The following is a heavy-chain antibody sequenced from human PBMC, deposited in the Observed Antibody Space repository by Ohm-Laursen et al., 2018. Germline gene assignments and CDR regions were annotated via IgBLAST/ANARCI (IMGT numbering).Heavy chain of an antibody. Sequence: SLRLSCTASGLTLKSYSMNWVRQAPGKGLEWVSSISFSGSHIYYADSVKGRFTISRDNAKTTLYLQMNSLRAEDTAVYYCAGGTGWTESDWGQGTLVTVSS. V-gene: IGHV3-21*01. D-gene: IGHD3-16*01. CDR3: AGGTGWTESD. CDR1: GLTLKSYS. CDR2: ISFSGSHI. J-gene: IGHJ4*02.